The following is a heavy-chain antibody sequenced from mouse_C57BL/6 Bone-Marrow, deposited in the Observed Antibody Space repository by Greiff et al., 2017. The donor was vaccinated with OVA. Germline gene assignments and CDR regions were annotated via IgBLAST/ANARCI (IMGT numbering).Heavy chain of an antibody. CDR1: GYAFTNYL. CDR3: ARSGYGLSMDY. V-gene: IGHV1-54*01. CDR2: INPGSGGT. J-gene: IGHJ4*01. D-gene: IGHD1-2*01. Sequence: QVQLQQSGAELVRPGTSVKVSCKASGYAFTNYLIEWVKQRPGQGLEWIGVINPGSGGTNYNEKFKGKATLTADKSSSTAYMQLSSLTSEDSAVYFCARSGYGLSMDYWGQGTSVTVSS.